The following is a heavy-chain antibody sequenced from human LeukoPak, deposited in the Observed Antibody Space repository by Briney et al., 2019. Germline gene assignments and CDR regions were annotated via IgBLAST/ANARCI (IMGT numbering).Heavy chain of an antibody. D-gene: IGHD1-26*01. Sequence: GASVKVSCKASGYTFTSYGISWVRQAPGQGLEWMGWISAYNGNTNYAQKLQGRVTMTTDPSTSTAYMELRSLRSDDTAVYYCARDGRELPQLYYFDYWGQGTLVTVSS. CDR1: GYTFTSYG. J-gene: IGHJ4*02. CDR2: ISAYNGNT. CDR3: ARDGRELPQLYYFDY. V-gene: IGHV1-18*01.